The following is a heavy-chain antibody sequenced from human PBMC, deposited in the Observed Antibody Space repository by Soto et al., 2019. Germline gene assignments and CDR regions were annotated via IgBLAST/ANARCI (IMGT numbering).Heavy chain of an antibody. CDR1: GFTFNTFA. V-gene: IGHV3-23*01. D-gene: IGHD5-12*01. J-gene: IGHJ4*02. CDR2: INKSGGSR. Sequence: EVLLLESGGGLVQPGGSLRLSCAASGFTFNTFAMPWVRQAPGGGLEWVSRINKSGGSRYYADSVKGRFTVSRDNSNNTLYLQMNSLRAEDTAIYFCAKGAEMPTIPFDYWGQGAQVTVSS. CDR3: AKGAEMPTIPFDY.